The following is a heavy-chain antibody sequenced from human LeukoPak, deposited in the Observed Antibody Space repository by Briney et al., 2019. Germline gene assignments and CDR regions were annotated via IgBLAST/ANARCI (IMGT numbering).Heavy chain of an antibody. J-gene: IGHJ4*02. D-gene: IGHD5-18*01. V-gene: IGHV1-58*01. CDR1: GFTFTSSA. CDR3: AAPNQRGYSYGYPYFFGY. Sequence: SVKVSCKASGFTFTSSAVQWVRQARGQRLEWIGWIVVGSGNTNYAQKFQERVTITRDMSTSTAYMELSSLRSEDTAVYYCAAPNQRGYSYGYPYFFGYWGQGTLVTVSS. CDR2: IVVGSGNT.